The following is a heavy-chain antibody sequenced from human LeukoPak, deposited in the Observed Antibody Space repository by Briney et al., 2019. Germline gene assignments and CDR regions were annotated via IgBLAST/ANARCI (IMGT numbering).Heavy chain of an antibody. CDR1: GFTFSSYW. CDR3: ARTIDY. J-gene: IGHJ4*02. CDR2: IYSGGSA. V-gene: IGHV3-66*01. Sequence: GSLRPSCEVFGFTFSSYWMSWVRQAPGKGLEWVSVIYSGGSAYYADSVKGRFTISRDNFKNTLYLQMNSLRAEDTAVYYCARTIDYWGQGTLVTVSS.